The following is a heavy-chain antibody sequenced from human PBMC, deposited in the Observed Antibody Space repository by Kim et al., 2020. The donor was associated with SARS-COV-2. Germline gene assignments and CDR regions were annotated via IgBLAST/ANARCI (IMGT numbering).Heavy chain of an antibody. V-gene: IGHV3-30*18. D-gene: IGHD3-22*01. Sequence: GGSLRLSCAASGFIFSTYGMLWVRQAPGKGLEWVAVISYDGSNTYYADSVKGRFTISRDNSKNTVFLQMNSLRAEDTAVYYCAKDHDGIGYYSEDWGQGTLVTVSS. CDR3: AKDHDGIGYYSED. CDR1: GFIFSTYG. CDR2: ISYDGSNT. J-gene: IGHJ4*02.